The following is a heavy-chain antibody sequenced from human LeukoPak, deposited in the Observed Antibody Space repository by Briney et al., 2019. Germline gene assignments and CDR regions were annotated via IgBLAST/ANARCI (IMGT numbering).Heavy chain of an antibody. CDR1: VGSISSYY. CDR3: ASGGGWNDKFNS. V-gene: IGHV4-59*01. Sequence: SSETLSLTCTVSVGSISSYYWSWIRQPPGKGLEWIGYIYYSGTTNYNPPLKSRVTISIDTSKSQFSLKLRSVTAADSAVYYCASGGGWNDKFNSWGQGTLVTVSS. J-gene: IGHJ4*02. CDR2: IYYSGTT. D-gene: IGHD1-1*01.